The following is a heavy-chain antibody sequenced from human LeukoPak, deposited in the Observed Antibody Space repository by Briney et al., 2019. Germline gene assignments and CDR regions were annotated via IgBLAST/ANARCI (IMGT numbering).Heavy chain of an antibody. J-gene: IGHJ4*02. V-gene: IGHV4-30-2*01. CDR3: ARDRREGYFDY. CDR2: IYHSGRT. Sequence: WVRQMHGKGLEWIGYIYHSGRTYYNPSLKSRVTISVDRSKNQFSLKLSSVTAADTAVYYCARDRREGYFDYWGQGTLVTVSS. D-gene: IGHD1-26*01.